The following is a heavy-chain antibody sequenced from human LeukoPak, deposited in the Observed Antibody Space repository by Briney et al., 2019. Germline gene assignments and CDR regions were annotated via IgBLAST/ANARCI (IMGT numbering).Heavy chain of an antibody. V-gene: IGHV3-30-3*01. CDR1: GFTFSSYA. J-gene: IGHJ4*02. Sequence: PGGSLRLSCAASGFTFSSYAMHWVRQAPGKGLEWVAVISYDGSNKYYADFVKGRFTISRDNSKNTLYLQMNSLRAEDTAVYYCARDPCDYGDYCGYFDYWGQGTLVTVSS. CDR2: ISYDGSNK. CDR3: ARDPCDYGDYCGYFDY. D-gene: IGHD4-17*01.